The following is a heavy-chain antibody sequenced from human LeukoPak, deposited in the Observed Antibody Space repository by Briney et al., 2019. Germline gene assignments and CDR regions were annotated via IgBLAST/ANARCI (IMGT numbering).Heavy chain of an antibody. CDR1: GFTFSTYT. CDR3: AKAADRGDWFDP. J-gene: IGHJ5*02. Sequence: GGSLRLSCAASGFTFSTYTMNWVRQVPGKGLEWVSSISSSSTYIYYAGSVQGRFTISRDNAKNSLYLQMNSLRAEDTAVYYCAKAADRGDWFDPWGQGALVTVSS. V-gene: IGHV3-21*01. CDR2: ISSSSTYI. D-gene: IGHD2-2*01.